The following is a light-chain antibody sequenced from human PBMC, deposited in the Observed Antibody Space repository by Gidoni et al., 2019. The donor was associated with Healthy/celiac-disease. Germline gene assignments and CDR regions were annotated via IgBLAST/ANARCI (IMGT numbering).Light chain of an antibody. CDR2: EDN. J-gene: IGLJ3*02. CDR1: SGSLASNY. Sequence: NFMLTQPPSVSESPGKTVTISCTRSSGSLASNYVQWYQQRPGRAPTTVIYEDNQRPSGVPDRFSGSIDSSSNSASRTISGLKTEDEADYYCQSYDSSNLNWVFGGGTKLTVL. CDR3: QSYDSSNLNWV. V-gene: IGLV6-57*04.